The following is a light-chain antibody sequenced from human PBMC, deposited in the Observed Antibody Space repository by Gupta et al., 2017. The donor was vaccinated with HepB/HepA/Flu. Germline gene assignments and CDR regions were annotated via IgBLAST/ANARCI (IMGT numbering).Light chain of an antibody. J-gene: IGKJ3*01. Sequence: EIVLTQSPATLSLSPGERATLSCRPSQSVGAYLAWYQQKPGQAPRLLIYDASHRATGTPARFSGSGAGKEFTLTSSSREEEDCAAYYLQHRSSFVTFGHGTNVAIK. CDR2: DAS. V-gene: IGKV3-11*01. CDR1: QSVGAY. CDR3: QHRSSFVT.